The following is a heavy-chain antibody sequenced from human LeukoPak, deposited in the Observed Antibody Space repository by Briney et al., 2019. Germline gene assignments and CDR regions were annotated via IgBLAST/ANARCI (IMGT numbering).Heavy chain of an antibody. J-gene: IGHJ2*01. D-gene: IGHD1-7*01. CDR3: AHGGGETTFAVWYFDL. CDR1: GDSVSSNSAA. CDR2: TYYRSKWFN. Sequence: SQTLSLTCAISGDSVSSNSAAWNWIRQSPSRGLEWLGRTYYRSKWFNDYAVSVKSRITINPDPSKNQFSLQLNSVTPEDTAVYYCAHGGGETTFAVWYFDLWGRGTLVTVSS. V-gene: IGHV6-1*01.